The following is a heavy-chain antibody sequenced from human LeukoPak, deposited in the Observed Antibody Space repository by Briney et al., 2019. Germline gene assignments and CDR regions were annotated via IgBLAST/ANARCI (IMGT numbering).Heavy chain of an antibody. D-gene: IGHD5-18*01. J-gene: IGHJ3*01. Sequence: PSETLSLTCTVSGGSISSGGYDWRWLRQPAGKPLEWVGRIHTGRTTKYNPSLKSRVSMSVDTSKNRFSLTLDSVTAADTAVYYCARVEYSPRGPFDPWGQGTMVTVSS. V-gene: IGHV4-61*02. CDR3: ARVEYSPRGPFDP. CDR1: GGSISSGGYD. CDR2: IHTGRTT.